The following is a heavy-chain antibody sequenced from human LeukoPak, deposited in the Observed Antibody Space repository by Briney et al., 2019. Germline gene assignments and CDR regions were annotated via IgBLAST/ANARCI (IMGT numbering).Heavy chain of an antibody. CDR1: GFTFSSYA. J-gene: IGHJ4*02. CDR3: AKARGYCSGGACYSDY. CDR2: ISGSGDST. Sequence: GGSLRLSCAASGFTFSSYAMSWVRQAPGKGLEWVSGISGSGDSTYYTDSVKGRFTISRDNSKNTLYLQMNSLRAEDTAVYYCAKARGYCSGGACYSDYWGQGTLVTVSS. V-gene: IGHV3-23*01. D-gene: IGHD2-15*01.